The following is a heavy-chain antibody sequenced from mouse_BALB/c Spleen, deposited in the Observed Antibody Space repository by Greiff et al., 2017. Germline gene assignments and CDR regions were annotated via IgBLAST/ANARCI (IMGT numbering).Heavy chain of an antibody. V-gene: IGHV1S137*01. Sequence: VQGVESGPEVVRPGVSVKLSCKGSGYTFTDYAMHWVKQSHAKSLEWIGVISTYNGNTNYNQKFKGKATMTVDKSSSTAYMELARLTSEDSAIYYCARTGGRDDWDIDVWGAGTSVTVSS. CDR1: GYTFTDYA. J-gene: IGHJ1*01. CDR3: ARTGGRDDWDIDV. D-gene: IGHD4-1*01. CDR2: ISTYNGNT.